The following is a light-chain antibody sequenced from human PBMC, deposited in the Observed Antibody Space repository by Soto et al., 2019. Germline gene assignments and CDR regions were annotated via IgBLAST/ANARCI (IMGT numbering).Light chain of an antibody. CDR3: QHYNSYSWT. J-gene: IGKJ1*01. CDR1: ESVGTW. V-gene: IGKV1-5*03. CDR2: RAS. Sequence: DIQVTQFPSTLSASVGDRVTITCRASESVGTWLAWFQQKPGKAPKVLIYRASNLEIGVPSTFSGSGSGTEFTLTISSLQPDDFATYYCQHYNSYSWTFGPGTKVDIK.